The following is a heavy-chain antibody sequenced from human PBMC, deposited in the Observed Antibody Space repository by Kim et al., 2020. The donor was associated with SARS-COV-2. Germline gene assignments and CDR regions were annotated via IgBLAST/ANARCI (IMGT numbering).Heavy chain of an antibody. CDR3: ARVSKSGGIGY. CDR2: NT. V-gene: IGHV1-18*01. D-gene: IGHD2-15*01. Sequence: NTNYAQKFQGRVTMTTDTSTSTAYMDLSSLRSDDTAVYYCARVSKSGGIGYWGQGTLVTVSS. J-gene: IGHJ4*02.